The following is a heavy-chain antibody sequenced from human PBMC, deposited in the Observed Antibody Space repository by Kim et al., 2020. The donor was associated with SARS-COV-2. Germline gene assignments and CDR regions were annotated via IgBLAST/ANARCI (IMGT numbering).Heavy chain of an antibody. CDR1: GFTFGDYA. CDR3: TRDLGWGYSYGKISYYYYSGMYV. CDR2: IRSKAYGGTT. Sequence: GGSLRLSCTASGFTFGDYAMSWFRQAPGKGLEWVGFIRSKAYGGTTEYAASVKGRFTISRDDSKSIAYLQMNSLKTEDTAVYYCTRDLGWGYSYGKISYYYYSGMYVWGQGTTVTVSS. D-gene: IGHD5-18*01. V-gene: IGHV3-49*03. J-gene: IGHJ6*02.